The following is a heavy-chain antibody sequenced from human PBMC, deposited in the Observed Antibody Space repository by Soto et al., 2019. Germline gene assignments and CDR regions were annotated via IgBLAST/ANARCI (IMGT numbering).Heavy chain of an antibody. D-gene: IGHD3-16*02. J-gene: IGHJ4*02. CDR3: AKDMDAYVWGNHRLDN. Sequence: GGSLRLSCSASGFAFSRYGMHWVRQAPGKGLEWVAVISDDGSNKYYAASVKGRYTISRDNAKDTLYLQLDTLRAEATAVCYCAKDMDAYVWGNHRLDNWGRGTLVTVSS. CDR1: GFAFSRYG. V-gene: IGHV3-30*18. CDR2: ISDDGSNK.